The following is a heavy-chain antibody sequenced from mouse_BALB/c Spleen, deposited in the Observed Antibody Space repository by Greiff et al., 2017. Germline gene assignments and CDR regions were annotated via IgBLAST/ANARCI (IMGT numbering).Heavy chain of an antibody. D-gene: IGHD1-2*01. CDR3: ARDRGALVAY. J-gene: IGHJ3*01. Sequence: VQGVESGPGLVAPSQSLSITCTVSGFSLTSYGVHWVRQPPGKGLEWLGVIWAGGSTNYNSALMSRLSISKDNSKSQVFLKMNSLQTDDTAMYYCARDRGALVAYWGQGTLVTVSA. CDR2: IWAGGST. V-gene: IGHV2-9*02. CDR1: GFSLTSYG.